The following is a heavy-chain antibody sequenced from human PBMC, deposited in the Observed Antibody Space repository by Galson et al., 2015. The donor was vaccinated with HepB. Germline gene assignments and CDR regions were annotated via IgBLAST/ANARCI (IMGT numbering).Heavy chain of an antibody. CDR2: INAGNGNT. CDR3: ARDLMGYDFWSGYYRRERNWFDP. D-gene: IGHD3-3*01. V-gene: IGHV1-3*01. Sequence: SVKVSCKASGYTFTSYAMHWVRQAPGQRLEWMGWINAGNGNTKYSQKFQGRVTITRDTSASTAYMELSSLRSEDTAVYYCARDLMGYDFWSGYYRRERNWFDPWGQGTLVTVSS. CDR1: GYTFTSYA. J-gene: IGHJ5*02.